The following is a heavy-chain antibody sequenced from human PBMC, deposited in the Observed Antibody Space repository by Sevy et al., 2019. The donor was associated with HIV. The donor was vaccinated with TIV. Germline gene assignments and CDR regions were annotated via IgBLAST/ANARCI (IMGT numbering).Heavy chain of an antibody. CDR2: IYSDGST. J-gene: IGHJ4*02. CDR1: GFPVSSNY. Sequence: GGSLRLSCAASGFPVSSNYMSWVRQAPGKGLEWVSVIYSDGSTYHADSVKGRFTISRDNSKNTLYLQMNSLRAEDTAVYYCARGKSGYGYGLDYWGQGTLVTVSS. CDR3: ARGKSGYGYGLDY. D-gene: IGHD5-18*01. V-gene: IGHV3-66*01.